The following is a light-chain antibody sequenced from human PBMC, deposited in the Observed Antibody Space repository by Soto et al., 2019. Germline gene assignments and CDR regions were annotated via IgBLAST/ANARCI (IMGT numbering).Light chain of an antibody. CDR1: SSNIGAGYD. CDR3: QSYDSSLSGAYV. CDR2: GNN. V-gene: IGLV1-40*01. Sequence: QSVLTQPPSVSGAPGQRVTISCTGSSSNIGAGYDVHWYQQLPGTAPKPLIYGNNNRPSGVPDRFSGSKSGTSASLAITGLQAEDEADYYCQSYDSSLSGAYVFGTGTKLTVL. J-gene: IGLJ1*01.